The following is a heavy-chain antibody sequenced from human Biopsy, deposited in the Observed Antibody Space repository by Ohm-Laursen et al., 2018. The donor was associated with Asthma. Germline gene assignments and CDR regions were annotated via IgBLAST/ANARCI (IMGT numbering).Heavy chain of an antibody. CDR1: GFTFSSYW. J-gene: IGHJ4*02. Sequence: SLRLSCAASGFTFSSYWMHWVRQAPGKGLMWVSRINSDGSSTTYADSAKGRFTISRDNAENTLYLRMNSLRAEDTAVYYCARVSALYDFWSGYSLYDYWGQGTLVTVSS. V-gene: IGHV3-74*01. CDR2: INSDGSST. D-gene: IGHD3-3*01. CDR3: ARVSALYDFWSGYSLYDY.